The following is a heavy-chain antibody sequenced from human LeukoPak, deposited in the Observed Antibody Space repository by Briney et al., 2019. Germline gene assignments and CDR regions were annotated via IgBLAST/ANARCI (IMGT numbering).Heavy chain of an antibody. Sequence: SVKVSCKASGGTFSSYAISWVRQAPGQGLEWMGGIIPIFGTANYAQKFQGRVTITADESTSTAYMELSSLRSEDTAVYYCAGTGTVDTAMVTTVPYYYYGMDVWGQGTTVTVSS. CDR2: IIPIFGTA. D-gene: IGHD5-18*01. CDR3: AGTGTVDTAMVTTVPYYYYGMDV. J-gene: IGHJ6*02. V-gene: IGHV1-69*13. CDR1: GGTFSSYA.